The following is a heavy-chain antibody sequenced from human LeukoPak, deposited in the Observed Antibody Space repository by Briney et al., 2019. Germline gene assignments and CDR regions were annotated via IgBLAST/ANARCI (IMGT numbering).Heavy chain of an antibody. J-gene: IGHJ5*02. CDR2: IYHSGSI. CDR3: ARGDSSGYYQNWFDP. D-gene: IGHD3-22*01. CDR1: GGSISSGGYS. Sequence: PSETLSLTCAVSGGSISSGGYSWSWIRQPPGKGLEWIGYIYHSGSIYYNPSLKSRVTIPVDRSKNQISLKLSSVTAADTAVYYCARGDSSGYYQNWFDPWGQGALVTVSS. V-gene: IGHV4-30-2*01.